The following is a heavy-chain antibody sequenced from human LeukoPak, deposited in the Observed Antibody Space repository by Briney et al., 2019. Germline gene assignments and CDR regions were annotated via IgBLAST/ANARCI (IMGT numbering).Heavy chain of an antibody. Sequence: PGGSLRLSCAASGFTFSSYAMSWVRQAPGKGLEWVSAISGSGGSTYYADSVKGRFTISRDNSKNTLYLQMNSLRAEDTAVYYCEKTVSSSLVFWFDTWGQGTLVTVSS. V-gene: IGHV3-23*01. CDR3: EKTVSSSLVFWFDT. J-gene: IGHJ5*02. CDR2: ISGSGGST. D-gene: IGHD6-6*01. CDR1: GFTFSSYA.